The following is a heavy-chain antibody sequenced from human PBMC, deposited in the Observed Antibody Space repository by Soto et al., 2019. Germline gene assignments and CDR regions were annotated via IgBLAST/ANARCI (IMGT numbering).Heavy chain of an antibody. D-gene: IGHD6-6*01. V-gene: IGHV1-8*01. CDR3: ARVSSIAARRSFDS. CDR1: GYTFSSHD. J-gene: IGHJ4*02. Sequence: ASVKVSCKVSGYTFSSHDINWVRQATGQGLEWMGWLNPHRGSTAYAHKFQGRVTMTWDASINTAYLELSSLRSEDTAMYYCARVSSIAARRSFDSWGQGTLVTVSS. CDR2: LNPHRGST.